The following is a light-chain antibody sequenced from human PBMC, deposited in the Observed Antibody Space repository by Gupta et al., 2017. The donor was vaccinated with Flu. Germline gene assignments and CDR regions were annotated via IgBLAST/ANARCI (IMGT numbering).Light chain of an antibody. V-gene: IGLV1-40*01. Sequence: VLTQPPSVSGAPGQRVTISCTGSSSNIGAGYDVHWYQQLPGTAPKLLIFANTNRPSGVPDRFSGSTSGTSASLAITGLQVEDEADYYCHSYDRSLSGSGVFGGGTKLIVL. CDR1: SSNIGAGYD. CDR3: HSYDRSLSGSGV. CDR2: ANT. J-gene: IGLJ3*02.